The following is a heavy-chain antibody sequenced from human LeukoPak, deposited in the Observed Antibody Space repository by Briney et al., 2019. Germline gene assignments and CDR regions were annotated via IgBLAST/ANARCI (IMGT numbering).Heavy chain of an antibody. CDR1: GFTFSDYW. V-gene: IGHV3-7*03. Sequence: GGSLRLSCAASGFTFSDYWMTWVRQTPGKGLECVANINQYGGEIYYVDSVKGQFTISRDNAKNSLSLQMSSLRVEDTAVYYCVKGPLITAAGTYWGQGTLVTVSS. CDR3: VKGPLITAAGTY. CDR2: INQYGGEI. D-gene: IGHD6-13*01. J-gene: IGHJ4*02.